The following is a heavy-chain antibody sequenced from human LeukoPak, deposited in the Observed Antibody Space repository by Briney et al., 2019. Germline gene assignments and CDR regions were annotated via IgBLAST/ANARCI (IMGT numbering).Heavy chain of an antibody. CDR3: ARDSRAQDIVVVVAEFFDY. Sequence: PGGSLRLSCAASGFTFSSYWMSWVRQAPGKGLEWVANIKQDGSEKYYVDSVKGRFTISRDNAKNSLYLQMNSLRAEDTAVYYCARDSRAQDIVVVVAEFFDYWGQGTLVTVSS. CDR2: IKQDGSEK. CDR1: GFTFSSYW. V-gene: IGHV3-7*01. D-gene: IGHD2-15*01. J-gene: IGHJ4*02.